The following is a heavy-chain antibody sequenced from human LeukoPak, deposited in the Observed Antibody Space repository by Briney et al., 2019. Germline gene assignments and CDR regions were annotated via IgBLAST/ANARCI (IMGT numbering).Heavy chain of an antibody. V-gene: IGHV3-23*01. Sequence: GGSLRLSCAASGVTFNSYAMGWVRQFPGKGLEWVSAISGSGGSTYYADSVKGRFTISRDNSKNTLYLQMNSLRAEDTAVYYCAKGIAVAGPMDYFDYWGQGTLVTVSS. J-gene: IGHJ4*02. CDR2: ISGSGGST. CDR3: AKGIAVAGPMDYFDY. CDR1: GVTFNSYA. D-gene: IGHD6-19*01.